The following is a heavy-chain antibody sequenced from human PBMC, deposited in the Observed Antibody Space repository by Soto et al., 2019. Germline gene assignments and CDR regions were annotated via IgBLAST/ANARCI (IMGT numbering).Heavy chain of an antibody. CDR3: ARDANGYGMDV. CDR1: GYIFTRYY. Sequence: QMKLVQSGAEVKEPGASVRISCKASGYIFTRYYMYWVRQAPGQGLEWMGIINPAGGAASYAQKLQGRVTMTGDTSTSTVYMELRNLRSDDTATYYCARDANGYGMDVWGQGTTVTVSS. V-gene: IGHV1-46*03. J-gene: IGHJ6*02. CDR2: INPAGGAA.